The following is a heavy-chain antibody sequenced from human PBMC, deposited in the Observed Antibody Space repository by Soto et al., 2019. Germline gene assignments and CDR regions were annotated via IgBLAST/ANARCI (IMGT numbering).Heavy chain of an antibody. V-gene: IGHV1-46*01. J-gene: IGHJ6*02. CDR3: ARDRPQLRFLEWPPPGHYGMDV. CDR2: INPSGGST. Sequence: GASVKVSCKASGYTFTSYYMHWVRQAPGQGLEWMGIINPSGGSTSYAQKFQGRVTMTRDTSTSTVYMELSSLRSEDTAVYCCARDRPQLRFLEWPPPGHYGMDVWGQGTTVTVSS. CDR1: GYTFTSYY. D-gene: IGHD3-3*01.